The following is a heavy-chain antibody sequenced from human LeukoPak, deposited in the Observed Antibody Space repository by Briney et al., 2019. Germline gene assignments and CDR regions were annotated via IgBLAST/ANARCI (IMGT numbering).Heavy chain of an antibody. CDR3: ARDGAAYSSSWSWDY. CDR1: GGTFSSYA. J-gene: IGHJ4*02. D-gene: IGHD6-13*01. Sequence: ASVKVSCKASGGTFSSYAISWVRQAPGQGLEWMGGIIPIFGTANYAQKFQGRVTITADESTSTAYMELSSLGSEDTAVYYCARDGAAYSSSWSWDYWGQGTLVTVPS. CDR2: IIPIFGTA. V-gene: IGHV1-69*13.